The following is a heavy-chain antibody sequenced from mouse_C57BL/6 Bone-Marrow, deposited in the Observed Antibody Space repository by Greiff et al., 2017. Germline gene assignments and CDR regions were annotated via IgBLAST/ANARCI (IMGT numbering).Heavy chain of an antibody. J-gene: IGHJ3*01. CDR1: GFSLTSYG. CDR3: ARHGGNYGFAY. D-gene: IGHD1-1*02. CDR2: IWSDGST. V-gene: IGHV2-6-1*01. Sequence: QVQLQQSGPGLVAPSQSLSITCTVSGFSLTSYGVHWVRQPPGKGLEWLVVIWSDGSTSYNSALKSRLSISKDNSKSQVFLKMTSLQTDDTAMYYCARHGGNYGFAYWGQGTLVTVSA.